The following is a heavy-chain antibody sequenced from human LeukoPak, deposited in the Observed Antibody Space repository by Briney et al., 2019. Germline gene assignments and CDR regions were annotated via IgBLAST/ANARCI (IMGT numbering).Heavy chain of an antibody. CDR1: GYTFTGYY. V-gene: IGHV1-2*06. Sequence: GSVKVSCKASGYTFTGYYMHWVRQAPGQGLEWMGRINPNSGGTNYAQKFQGRVTMTRDTSISTAYMELSRLRSDDMAVYYCARDPNKSTYYYDSSGYHSDDYWGQGTLVTVSS. J-gene: IGHJ4*02. CDR2: INPNSGGT. CDR3: ARDPNKSTYYYDSSGYHSDDY. D-gene: IGHD3-22*01.